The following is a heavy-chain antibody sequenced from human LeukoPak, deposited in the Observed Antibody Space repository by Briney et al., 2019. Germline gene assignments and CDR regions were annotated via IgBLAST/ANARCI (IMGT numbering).Heavy chain of an antibody. V-gene: IGHV3-13*04. CDR2: IAITGNT. Sequence: GESLKISCAASGFIFSSYDMHWVRQATGKGLEWVSSIAITGNTYYSGSVKGRFTISRENAKNSLYLQMNSLRAGDTAVYYCARGLTGGLDSWGQGTLVTVSS. CDR1: GFIFSSYD. J-gene: IGHJ5*01. D-gene: IGHD1-26*01. CDR3: ARGLTGGLDS.